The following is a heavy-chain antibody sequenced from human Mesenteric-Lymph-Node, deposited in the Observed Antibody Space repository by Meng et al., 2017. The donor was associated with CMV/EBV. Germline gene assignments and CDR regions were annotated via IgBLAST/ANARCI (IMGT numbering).Heavy chain of an antibody. Sequence: GESLKISCAASGFTFSSYSMNWVRQAPGKGLEWVSSISSSSYIYYADSVKGRFTISRDNSKNTLYLQMNSLRAEDTAVYYCAKGRNGDNEPIDFDYWGQGTLVTVSS. D-gene: IGHD4-17*01. CDR1: GFTFSSYS. J-gene: IGHJ4*02. CDR2: ISSSSYI. CDR3: AKGRNGDNEPIDFDY. V-gene: IGHV3-21*04.